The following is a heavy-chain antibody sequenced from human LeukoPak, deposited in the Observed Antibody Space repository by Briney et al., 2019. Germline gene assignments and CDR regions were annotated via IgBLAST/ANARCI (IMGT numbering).Heavy chain of an antibody. Sequence: PGGSLRLSCAASGFTFSSYWMHWVRQAPGKGLVWVSRINSDGSSTSYADSVKGRFTISRGNAKNSLYLQMNSLRAEDTAVYYCARDLGPYYYDSSGYYYGYWGQGTLVTVSS. D-gene: IGHD3-22*01. CDR3: ARDLGPYYYDSSGYYYGY. CDR1: GFTFSSYW. V-gene: IGHV3-74*01. J-gene: IGHJ4*02. CDR2: INSDGSST.